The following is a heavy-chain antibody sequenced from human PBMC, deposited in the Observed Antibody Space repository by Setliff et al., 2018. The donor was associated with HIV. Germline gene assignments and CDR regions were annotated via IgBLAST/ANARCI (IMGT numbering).Heavy chain of an antibody. D-gene: IGHD3-22*01. CDR1: GGSLSSGAYY. Sequence: PSETLSLTCPVSGGSLSSGAYYWGWIRQPPGMALEWIGYLYYSGSTYYKPSLKSRLTMSVDTSKNHFALNLTSVTAADTAVNYGAREHHYYDSSGSRRYFDLWGRGTLVTVSS. CDR2: LYYSGST. J-gene: IGHJ2*01. CDR3: AREHHYYDSSGSRRYFDL. V-gene: IGHV4-30-4*08.